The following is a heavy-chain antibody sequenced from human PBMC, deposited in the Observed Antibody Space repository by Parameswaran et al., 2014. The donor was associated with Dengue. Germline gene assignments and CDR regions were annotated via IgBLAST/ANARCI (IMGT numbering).Heavy chain of an antibody. CDR3: AMEDYYDSSGYYSYYYYGMDV. Sequence: VRQMPGKGLEWMGGIIPIFGTANYAQKFQGRVTITADESTSTAYMELSSLRSEDTAVYYCAMEDYYDSSGYYSYYYYGMDVWGQGTTVTVSS. J-gene: IGHJ6*02. D-gene: IGHD3-22*01. V-gene: IGHV1-69*01. CDR2: IIPIFGTA.